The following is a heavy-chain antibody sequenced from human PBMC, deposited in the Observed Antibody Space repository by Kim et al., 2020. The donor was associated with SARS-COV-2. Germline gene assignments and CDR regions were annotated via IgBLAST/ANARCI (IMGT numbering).Heavy chain of an antibody. CDR1: GGSISSGDYY. V-gene: IGHV4-30-4*01. D-gene: IGHD3-16*01. CDR3: ASEAKRGSSYYYVMDV. J-gene: IGHJ6*02. CDR2: IYYSGST. Sequence: SETLSLTCTVSGGSISSGDYYWSWIRQPPGKGLEWIGYIYYSGSTYYNPSLKSRVTISVDTSKNQFSLKLSSVTAADTAVYYCASEAKRGSSYYYVMDVWGQGTTVTVSS.